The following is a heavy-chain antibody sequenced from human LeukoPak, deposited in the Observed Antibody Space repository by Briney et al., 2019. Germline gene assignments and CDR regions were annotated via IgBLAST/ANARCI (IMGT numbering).Heavy chain of an antibody. V-gene: IGHV3-23*01. Sequence: GGSLRLSCAASGFTFSSYAMSWVRQAPGKGLEWVSAISSSGTSTYYADSVKGRFTISRDNSKNTLYLQVNSLRAEDTAVYYCANQYYYGSSGYPSTTHDHWGQGTLVTVSS. J-gene: IGHJ4*02. CDR3: ANQYYYGSSGYPSTTHDH. CDR1: GFTFSSYA. D-gene: IGHD3-22*01. CDR2: ISSSGTST.